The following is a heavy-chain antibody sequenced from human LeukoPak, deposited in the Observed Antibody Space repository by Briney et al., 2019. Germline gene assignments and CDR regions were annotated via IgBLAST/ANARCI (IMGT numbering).Heavy chain of an antibody. CDR1: GYTFTSYD. CDR3: ATDRLGTVTQPFDY. CDR2: MNPNSGNT. D-gene: IGHD4-17*01. J-gene: IGHJ4*02. Sequence: ASVKVSCKASGYTFTSYDINWVRPATGQGLEWMGWMNPNSGNTGYAQKFQGRVTMTRNTSISTAYMELSSLRSEDTAVYYCATDRLGTVTQPFDYWGQGTLVTVSS. V-gene: IGHV1-8*01.